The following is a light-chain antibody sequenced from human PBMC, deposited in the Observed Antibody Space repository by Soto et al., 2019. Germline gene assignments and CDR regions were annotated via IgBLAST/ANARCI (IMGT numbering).Light chain of an antibody. CDR2: GAS. V-gene: IGKV3-20*01. CDR3: QQYASSGT. J-gene: IGKJ1*01. CDR1: QSVSNNY. Sequence: ILSISAVALSLSQGQRASRACGASQSVSNNYLAWYQQKPGQAPRLLIYGASNRATGIPDRFSGSGSGTDFTLTISRLETEDFAVYYCQQYASSGTFGQGTKVDIK.